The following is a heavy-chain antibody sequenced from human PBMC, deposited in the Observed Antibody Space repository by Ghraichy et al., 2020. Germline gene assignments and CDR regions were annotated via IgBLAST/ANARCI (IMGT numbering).Heavy chain of an antibody. CDR2: MNPNSGNT. CDR1: GYTFTSYD. J-gene: IGHJ6*03. D-gene: IGHD2-8*02. V-gene: IGHV1-8*01. CDR3: ARNYWFYYYMDV. Sequence: ASVKVSCKASGYTFTSYDINWVRQATGQGLEWMGWMNPNSGNTGYAQKFQGRVTMTRNTSISTAYMELSSLRSEDTAVYYCARNYWFYYYMDVWGKGTTVTVSS.